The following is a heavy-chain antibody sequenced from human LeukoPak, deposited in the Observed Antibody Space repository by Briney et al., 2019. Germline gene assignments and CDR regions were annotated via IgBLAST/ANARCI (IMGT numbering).Heavy chain of an antibody. Sequence: SETLSLTCTVSGYSISSGYYWGWIRQPPGKGLEWIGSIYHSGSTYYNPSLKSRVTISVDTSKNQFSLKLSSVTAADTAVYYCAKAPVTTCSGAYCYPFDYWGQGTLVTVSS. D-gene: IGHD2-21*01. CDR3: AKAPVTTCSGAYCYPFDY. CDR1: GYSISSGYY. V-gene: IGHV4-38-2*02. CDR2: IYHSGST. J-gene: IGHJ4*02.